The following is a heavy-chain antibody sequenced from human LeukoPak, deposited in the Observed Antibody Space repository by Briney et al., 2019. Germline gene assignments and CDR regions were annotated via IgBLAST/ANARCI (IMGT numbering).Heavy chain of an antibody. Sequence: SETLSLTCTVSGGSISSYYWSWIRQPPGKGLEWIGYIYYSGSTNYNPSLKSRVTISVDTSKNQFSLKLSSVTAADTAVYYCARDGAETPRYGMDVWGQGTTVTVSS. CDR2: IYYSGST. CDR1: GGSISSYY. V-gene: IGHV4-59*12. J-gene: IGHJ6*02. CDR3: ARDGAETPRYGMDV. D-gene: IGHD3-10*01.